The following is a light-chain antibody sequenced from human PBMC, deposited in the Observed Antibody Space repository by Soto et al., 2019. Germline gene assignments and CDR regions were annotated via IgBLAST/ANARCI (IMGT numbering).Light chain of an antibody. Sequence: EIVLTQSPCTLSLSPGERATLSCRASQSVSSSYLAWYQQKPGQAPRLLIYGASSRATGIPDRFSGSGSGTDFTLTISRLEPEDFAVYYCQQYCSTYPNTFGQGTKVDIK. V-gene: IGKV3-20*01. CDR3: QQYCSTYPNT. CDR2: GAS. J-gene: IGKJ1*01. CDR1: QSVSSSY.